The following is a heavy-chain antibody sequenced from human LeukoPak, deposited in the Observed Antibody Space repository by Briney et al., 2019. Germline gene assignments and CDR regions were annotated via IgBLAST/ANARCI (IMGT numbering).Heavy chain of an antibody. J-gene: IGHJ4*02. Sequence: ASVKVSCKASGYTFTGYYMHWVRQAPGQGLEWMGWINPNSGGTNYAQKFQGRVTMTRDMSTSTVYMELSSLRSEDTAVYYCAREVPGLGPNNWGQGTLVTVSS. V-gene: IGHV1-2*02. CDR2: INPNSGGT. CDR1: GYTFTGYY. D-gene: IGHD1-1*01. CDR3: AREVPGLGPNN.